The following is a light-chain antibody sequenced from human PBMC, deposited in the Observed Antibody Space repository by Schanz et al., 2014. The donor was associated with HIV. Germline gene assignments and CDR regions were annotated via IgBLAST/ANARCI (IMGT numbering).Light chain of an antibody. CDR3: ATWDDSLSAWV. CDR1: SSDVGDYNY. J-gene: IGLJ3*02. V-gene: IGLV2-8*01. CDR2: EVN. Sequence: QSALTQPPSASGSPGQSVAISCTGTSSDVGDYNYVSWYQQHPGKAPKLIIYEVNKRPSGVPDRFSGSKSGNTASLTVSGLQAEDEADYYCATWDDSLSAWVFGGGPKLTVL.